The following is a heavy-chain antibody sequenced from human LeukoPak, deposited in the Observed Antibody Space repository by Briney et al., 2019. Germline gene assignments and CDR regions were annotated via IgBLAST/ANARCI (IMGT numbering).Heavy chain of an antibody. CDR2: IWYDGSNK. CDR1: GFTFSSYG. V-gene: IGHV3-33*06. J-gene: IGHJ4*02. Sequence: GRSLRLSCAASGFTFSSYGMHWVRQAPGKGLEWVAVIWYDGSNKYYADSVKGRFTISRDNSKNTLYLQMNSLRAEDTAVYYCAKDQNGCTRGVCWSFDYWGQGTLVTVSS. D-gene: IGHD2-8*01. CDR3: AKDQNGCTRGVCWSFDY.